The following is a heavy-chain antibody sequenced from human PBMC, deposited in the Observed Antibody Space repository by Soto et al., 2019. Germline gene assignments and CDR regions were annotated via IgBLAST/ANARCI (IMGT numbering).Heavy chain of an antibody. CDR3: ARDRSPGSIRAVIRQTDFDF. Sequence: EVQLVESGGDLVQPGGSLRLSCAASGFSFSRYSMNWVRQAPGKGLEWLSYVSSSGTSMYYGDSVKGRFTISRDNAMNSLSLQMNSLRADDTAVYYCARDRSPGSIRAVIRQTDFDFWGQGTLVTVSS. J-gene: IGHJ4*02. D-gene: IGHD3-10*01. CDR1: GFSFSRYS. V-gene: IGHV3-48*01. CDR2: VSSSGTSM.